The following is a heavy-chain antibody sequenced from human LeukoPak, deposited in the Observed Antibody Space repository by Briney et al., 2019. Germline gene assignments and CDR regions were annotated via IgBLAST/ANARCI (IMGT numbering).Heavy chain of an antibody. CDR1: GFTFSSNS. Sequence: GGSLRLSCAASGFTFSSNSMNWVRQAPGKGLEWVSYISSSSTTMYYADSVTGRFTISRDNAKNSLYLQMNSLRVEDTAVYYCATPYDPRSYWGQGTLVTVSS. J-gene: IGHJ4*02. V-gene: IGHV3-48*01. D-gene: IGHD3-22*01. CDR3: ATPYDPRSY. CDR2: ISSSSTTM.